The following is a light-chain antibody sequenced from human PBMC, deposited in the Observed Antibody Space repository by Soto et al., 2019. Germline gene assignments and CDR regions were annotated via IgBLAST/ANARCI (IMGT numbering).Light chain of an antibody. CDR2: TNN. Sequence: QSVVTQPPSASGTPGQRITISCSGSSSNIESHTVNWYQQVPGTAPKLLINTNNQRPSGVPDRFSGSKSGASASLAISGLQPEDEATYYCVTWDDSRKGVFGTGTKLTVL. V-gene: IGLV1-44*01. CDR1: SSNIESHT. CDR3: VTWDDSRKGV. J-gene: IGLJ1*01.